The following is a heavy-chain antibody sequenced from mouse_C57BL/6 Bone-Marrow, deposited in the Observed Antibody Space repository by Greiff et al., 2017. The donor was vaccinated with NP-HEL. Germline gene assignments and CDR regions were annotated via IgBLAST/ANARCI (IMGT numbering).Heavy chain of an antibody. CDR2: IYPGDGDT. V-gene: IGHV1-82*01. CDR1: GYAFSSSW. J-gene: IGHJ1*03. D-gene: IGHD2-3*01. CDR3: ARGWLLPWYFDV. Sequence: QVQLQQSGPELVKPGASVKISCKASGYAFSSSWMNWVKQRPGKGLEWIGRIYPGDGDTNYNGKFKGKATLTADKSSSTAYMQLSSLTSEDSAVYFCARGWLLPWYFDVWGTGTTVTVSS.